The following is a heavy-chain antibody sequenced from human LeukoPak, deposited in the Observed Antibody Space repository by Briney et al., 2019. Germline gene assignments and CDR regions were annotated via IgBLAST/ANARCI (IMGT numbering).Heavy chain of an antibody. Sequence: ASVKVSCKASGGTFSSYAISWVRQAPGQGLEWMGRIIPILGIANYAQKFQGRVTITADKSTSTAYTELSSLRSEDTAVYYCARAYRRDYYGSGSYGGWFDPWGQGTLVTVSS. CDR2: IIPILGIA. J-gene: IGHJ5*02. V-gene: IGHV1-69*04. CDR3: ARAYRRDYYGSGSYGGWFDP. D-gene: IGHD3-10*01. CDR1: GGTFSSYA.